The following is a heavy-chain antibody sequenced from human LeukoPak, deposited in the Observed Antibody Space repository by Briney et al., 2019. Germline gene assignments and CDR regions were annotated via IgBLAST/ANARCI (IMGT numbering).Heavy chain of an antibody. CDR1: GFTFSSYA. CDR3: AKTVVAAAGGYFDY. CDR2: ISWNSGSI. J-gene: IGHJ4*02. D-gene: IGHD6-13*01. Sequence: PGGSLRLSCAASGFTFSSYAMSWVRHAPGKGLEWVSGISWNSGSIGYADSVKGRFTISRDNAKNSLYLQMNSLRAEDTALYYCAKTVVAAAGGYFDYWGQGTLVTVSS. V-gene: IGHV3-9*01.